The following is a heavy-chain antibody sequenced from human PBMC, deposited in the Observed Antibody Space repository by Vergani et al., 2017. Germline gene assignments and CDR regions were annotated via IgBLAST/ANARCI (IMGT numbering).Heavy chain of an antibody. Sequence: QVQLVQSGAEVKKPGASVKVSCKASGYTFTSYGISWVRQAPGQGLEWMGWISAYNGNTNYAQKLQGRVTMTTDTSTRTAYMELRSLRSDDTAVYYCAGGRYGDYPGDYYYMDVWGKGTTVTVSS. CDR2: ISAYNGNT. J-gene: IGHJ6*03. CDR3: AGGRYGDYPGDYYYMDV. D-gene: IGHD4-17*01. CDR1: GYTFTSYG. V-gene: IGHV1-18*01.